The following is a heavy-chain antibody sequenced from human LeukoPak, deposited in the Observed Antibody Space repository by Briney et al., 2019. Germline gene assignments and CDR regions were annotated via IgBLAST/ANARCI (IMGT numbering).Heavy chain of an antibody. Sequence: PSETLSLTCTVSGGSIASYYWSWIRQPPGKGLEWIGYISYSGTTSYTPSLKSRVTISVDTSKNQFSLKLRSVTAADSAVYYCARENTRNYRANYGMDVWGQGTTVTVSS. CDR2: ISYSGTT. J-gene: IGHJ6*02. V-gene: IGHV4-59*01. CDR1: GGSIASYY. D-gene: IGHD3-16*02. CDR3: ARENTRNYRANYGMDV.